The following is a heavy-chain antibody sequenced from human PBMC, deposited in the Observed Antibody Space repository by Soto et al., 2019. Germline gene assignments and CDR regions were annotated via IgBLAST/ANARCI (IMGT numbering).Heavy chain of an antibody. CDR3: ARVNRLSGLEMDV. Sequence: SETQSLTSTVSGGSISSGDYYWSWIRQPPGKGLEWIGYIYYSGITYYNPSLKSRVTISVATSKNQFSLKLSSVTAADTAVYYWARVNRLSGLEMDVWGQGTRVTVSS. CDR1: GGSISSGDYY. CDR2: IYYSGIT. D-gene: IGHD5-12*01. V-gene: IGHV4-30-4*01. J-gene: IGHJ6*02.